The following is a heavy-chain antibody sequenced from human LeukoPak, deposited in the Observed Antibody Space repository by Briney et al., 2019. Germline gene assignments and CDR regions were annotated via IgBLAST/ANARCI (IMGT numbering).Heavy chain of an antibody. D-gene: IGHD3-9*01. Sequence: GGSLRLSCAASGFTFSSYSMNWVRQAPGKGLEWVANIKQDGSEKKYEDSVKGRFTISRDNAKNSLYLQMNSLRAEDTAVYYCAREYDILTGSPLDYWGQGTRVTVSS. CDR3: AREYDILTGSPLDY. V-gene: IGHV3-7*01. J-gene: IGHJ4*02. CDR2: IKQDGSEK. CDR1: GFTFSSYS.